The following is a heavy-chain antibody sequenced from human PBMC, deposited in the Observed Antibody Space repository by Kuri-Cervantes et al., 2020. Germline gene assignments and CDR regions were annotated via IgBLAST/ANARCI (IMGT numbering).Heavy chain of an antibody. CDR2: ISSSGGTI. Sequence: GESLKISCAASGFTFSDYYMSWIRQAPGKGLEWVSYISSSGGTIYYADSVKGRFTISRDNAKNSLYLQMNSLRAEDTAVYYCARGGRGEDYFDYWGQGTLVTVSS. J-gene: IGHJ4*02. V-gene: IGHV3-11*01. CDR3: ARGGRGEDYFDY. CDR1: GFTFSDYY. D-gene: IGHD3-10*01.